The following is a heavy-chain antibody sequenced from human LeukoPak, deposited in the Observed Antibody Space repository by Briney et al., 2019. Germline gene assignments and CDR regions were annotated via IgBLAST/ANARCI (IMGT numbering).Heavy chain of an antibody. V-gene: IGHV3-21*01. D-gene: IGHD1-26*01. Sequence: GGSLRLSCAASGFTFSSYSMNWVRQAPGKGLEWVSSISSSSSYIYYADSVKGRFTISRDNAKSSLYLQMNSLRAEDTAVYYCARGVGATADYWGQGTLVTVSS. CDR1: GFTFSSYS. CDR3: ARGVGATADY. CDR2: ISSSSSYI. J-gene: IGHJ4*02.